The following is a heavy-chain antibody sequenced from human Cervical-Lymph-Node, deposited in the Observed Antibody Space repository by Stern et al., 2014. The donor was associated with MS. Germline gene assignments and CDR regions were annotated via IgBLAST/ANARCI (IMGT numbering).Heavy chain of an antibody. Sequence: QVQLQESGPRLVKPSQTLSLTCSVSGDSISSGGYLWSWIRQHPVRGLEWVGYIYHTGNTSYNPSLNSRVSMSVDTSKNQFSLRLRSVTAADTAVYYCAREMALSGSFDYWGQGALVTVSS. D-gene: IGHD2-8*01. CDR2: IYHTGNT. J-gene: IGHJ4*02. CDR3: AREMALSGSFDY. V-gene: IGHV4-31*03. CDR1: GDSISSGGYL.